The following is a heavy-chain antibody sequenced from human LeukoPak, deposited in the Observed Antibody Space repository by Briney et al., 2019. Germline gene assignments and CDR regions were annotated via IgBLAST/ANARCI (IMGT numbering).Heavy chain of an antibody. Sequence: QAGGSLRLSCAASGFTFSSYGMHGVRQAPGKGLEWVAFIRSDGSNKHYADSVKGRFTISRDNSKNTLYLQMNSLRPQDTAVFYCAKDSGWSHIYWGQGTLVTVSS. V-gene: IGHV3-30*02. CDR3: AKDSGWSHIY. J-gene: IGHJ4*02. CDR2: IRSDGSNK. CDR1: GFTFSSYG. D-gene: IGHD6-13*01.